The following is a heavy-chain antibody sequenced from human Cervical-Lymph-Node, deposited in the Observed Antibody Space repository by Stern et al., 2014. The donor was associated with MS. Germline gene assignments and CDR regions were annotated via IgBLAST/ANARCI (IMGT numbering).Heavy chain of an antibody. CDR1: GGSISSYF. J-gene: IGHJ4*02. V-gene: IGHV4-59*08. D-gene: IGHD5-12*01. Sequence: QLQLQESGPGLVKPSETLSLTCTVSGGSISSYFWSWIRQPPGKGLEWIGYISYSGSTKYNPSLVSRVTISVDTSKNHFSLKLRSVTAADTAVYFCARHDPRGYDYWYYFDYWGQGTLVTVSS. CDR3: ARHDPRGYDYWYYFDY. CDR2: ISYSGST.